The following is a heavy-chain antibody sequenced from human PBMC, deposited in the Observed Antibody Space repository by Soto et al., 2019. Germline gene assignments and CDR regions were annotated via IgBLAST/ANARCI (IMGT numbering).Heavy chain of an antibody. CDR1: GGSISSSNW. CDR3: ARAPAVAGMVYYYGMDV. CDR2: IYHSGST. J-gene: IGHJ6*02. Sequence: KPSETLSLTCAVSGGSISSSNWWSWVRQPPGKGLERIGEIYHSGSTNYNPSLKSRVTISVDKSKNQFSLKLSSVTAADTAVYYCARAPAVAGMVYYYGMDVWGQGTTVTVSS. D-gene: IGHD6-19*01. V-gene: IGHV4-4*02.